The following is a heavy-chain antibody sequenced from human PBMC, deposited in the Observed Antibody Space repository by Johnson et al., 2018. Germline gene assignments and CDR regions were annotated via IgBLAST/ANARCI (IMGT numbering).Heavy chain of an antibody. CDR2: ISPQGNEK. D-gene: IGHD2-8*01. CDR1: GFTFGTSW. J-gene: IGHJ3*02. V-gene: IGHV3-7*01. Sequence: VQLVQSGGGLVHLGGSLRVSCAASGFTFGTSWMTWVRQAPGKGLEYVANISPQGNEKYYADSVYGRFTISRDNARNSLYLQMNSLSADDAAIYFRARDPEWSAFDSWGQGTVVTVSS. CDR3: ARDPEWSAFDS.